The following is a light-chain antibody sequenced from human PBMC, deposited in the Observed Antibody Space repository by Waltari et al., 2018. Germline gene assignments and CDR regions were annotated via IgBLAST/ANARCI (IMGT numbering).Light chain of an antibody. Sequence: QSVLTQPPSVSGAPGQRGTISCTGSSSNIGAGYDVHWYQQLPGTAPKLLIYGNGNRPSGVPDRFSGSKSGTSASLAITGLQAEDEADYYCQSYDSSLSGYVFGTGTKVTVL. V-gene: IGLV1-40*01. CDR3: QSYDSSLSGYV. CDR1: SSNIGAGYD. CDR2: GNG. J-gene: IGLJ1*01.